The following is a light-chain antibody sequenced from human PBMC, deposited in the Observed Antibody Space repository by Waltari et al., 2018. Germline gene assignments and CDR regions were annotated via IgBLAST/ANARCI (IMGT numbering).Light chain of an antibody. Sequence: QSVLTQPPSASGTPGQRVTISCSGSSSNIGSNSVNWYQQLPGTAPKLLVSGNYQRPSGVTDRVSGSKSGTSATLAISGLQSQDEADYYCAAWDDSLNGVVCGGGTKLTV. CDR1: SSNIGSNS. J-gene: IGLJ2*01. CDR2: GNY. CDR3: AAWDDSLNGVV. V-gene: IGLV1-44*01.